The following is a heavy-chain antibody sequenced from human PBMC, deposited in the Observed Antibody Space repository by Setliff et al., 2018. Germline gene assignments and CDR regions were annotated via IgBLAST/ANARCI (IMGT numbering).Heavy chain of an antibody. D-gene: IGHD6-13*01. CDR1: GYTFTDYY. V-gene: IGHV1-69-2*01. J-gene: IGHJ4*02. Sequence: GASVKVSCKASGYTFTDYYMHWVQQAPGKGLEWMGRVDPEDGETIYAEKFQGRVTITADTSTDTAYMELSSLRSEDTAVYYCATGAAEFDYWGQGTLVTVSS. CDR3: ATGAAEFDY. CDR2: VDPEDGET.